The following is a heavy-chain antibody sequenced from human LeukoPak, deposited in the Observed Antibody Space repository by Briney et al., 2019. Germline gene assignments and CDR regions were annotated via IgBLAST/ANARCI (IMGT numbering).Heavy chain of an antibody. Sequence: SETLSLTCTVSGGSISSSSYYWGWIRQPPGKGLEWIGSIHYSGSTNYNPSLKSRVTISVDTSKNQFSLKLSSVTAADTAVYYCARLTPQPRQTGDYDPYYFDYWGQGTLVTVSS. J-gene: IGHJ4*02. CDR1: GGSISSSSYY. CDR2: IHYSGST. D-gene: IGHD7-27*01. CDR3: ARLTPQPRQTGDYDPYYFDY. V-gene: IGHV4-39*07.